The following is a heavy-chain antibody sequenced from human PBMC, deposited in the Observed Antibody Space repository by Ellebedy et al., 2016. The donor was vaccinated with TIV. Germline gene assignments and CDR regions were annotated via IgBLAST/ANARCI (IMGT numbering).Heavy chain of an antibody. J-gene: IGHJ4*02. CDR2: ITSDGSTT. CDR1: GFTFSNYW. CDR3: ARDSRSLPY. Sequence: GESLKISXAASGFTFSNYWMHWVRQAPGKGLVWVSRITSDGSTTTYADSVKGRFTISRDNAKNTLYLQMNSLRAEDTAVYYCARDSRSLPYWGQGTLVTVSS. V-gene: IGHV3-74*01. D-gene: IGHD6-13*01.